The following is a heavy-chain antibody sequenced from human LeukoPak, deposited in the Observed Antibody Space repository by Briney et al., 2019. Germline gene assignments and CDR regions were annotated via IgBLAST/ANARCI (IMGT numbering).Heavy chain of an antibody. CDR3: AKDGRRYSSGWYVDH. J-gene: IGHJ4*02. Sequence: SVTVSCKSSGGTFINYAISWVRQAPGQGLEWMGRIIPMFGIANYAQKFQGRVTITADKSTSTAYMDLSSLRSEDTALYYCAKDGRRYSSGWYVDHWGQGTLVTVSS. CDR2: IIPMFGIA. V-gene: IGHV1-69*04. D-gene: IGHD6-19*01. CDR1: GGTFINYA.